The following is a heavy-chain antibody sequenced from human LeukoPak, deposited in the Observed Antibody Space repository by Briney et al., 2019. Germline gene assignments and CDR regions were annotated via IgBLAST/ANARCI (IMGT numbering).Heavy chain of an antibody. V-gene: IGHV3-30*02. CDR3: XKKXPGNGDRFDY. J-gene: IGHJ4*02. D-gene: IGHD2-8*01. CDR1: GFTFSSYG. CDR2: IQYDGNNK. Sequence: GGSLRLSCAASGFTFSSYGMHWVRQAPGKGLDWVAYIQYDGNNKCYADSVKGRFTISRDNFKSKLDLQMNSLREEDTAVYYCXKKXPGNGDRFDYWGQGTLVTVSS.